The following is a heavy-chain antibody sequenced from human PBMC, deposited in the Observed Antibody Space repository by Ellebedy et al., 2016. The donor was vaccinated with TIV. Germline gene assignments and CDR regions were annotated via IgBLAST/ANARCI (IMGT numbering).Heavy chain of an antibody. CDR2: INHSGST. J-gene: IGHJ4*02. CDR3: AREDY. Sequence: MPSETLSLTCTVYGGSFSDYYWSWIRQPPGKGLEFIGEINHSGSTNYNPSLKSRVTISVDTSKNQFSLKLSSVTAADTAVYYCAREDYWGQGTLVTVSS. V-gene: IGHV4-34*01. CDR1: GGSFSDYY.